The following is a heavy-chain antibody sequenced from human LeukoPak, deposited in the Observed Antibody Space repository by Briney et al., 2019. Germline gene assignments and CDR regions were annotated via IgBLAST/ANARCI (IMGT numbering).Heavy chain of an antibody. CDR1: GYTFTGYY. Sequence: ASVKVSCTASGYTFTGYYMHWVRQAPGQGLEWMGWINPNSGGTNYAQKFQGRVTMTRDTSISTAYMELSRLRSDDTAVYYCARAAAAYNWFDPWGQGTLVTVSS. CDR3: ARAAAAYNWFDP. CDR2: INPNSGGT. J-gene: IGHJ5*02. D-gene: IGHD6-13*01. V-gene: IGHV1-2*02.